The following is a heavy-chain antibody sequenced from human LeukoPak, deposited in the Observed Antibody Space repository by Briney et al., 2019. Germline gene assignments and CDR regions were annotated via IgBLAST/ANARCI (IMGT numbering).Heavy chain of an antibody. V-gene: IGHV3-20*04. D-gene: IGHD3-16*02. CDR1: GFTFDDYG. J-gene: IGHJ2*01. CDR3: ARDRYYDYVWGSYRGPAWYFDL. Sequence: GGSLRLSCAASGFTFDDYGMSWVRQAPGKGLEWVSGINWNGGSTGYADSVKGRFTISRDNAKNSLYLQMNSLRAEDTALYYCARDRYYDYVWGSYRGPAWYFDLWGRGTLVTVSS. CDR2: INWNGGST.